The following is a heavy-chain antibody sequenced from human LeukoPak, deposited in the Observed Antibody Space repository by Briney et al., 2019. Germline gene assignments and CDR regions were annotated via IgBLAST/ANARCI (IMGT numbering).Heavy chain of an antibody. D-gene: IGHD2-15*01. CDR1: GFTFSSYA. CDR2: ISGSGGST. V-gene: IGHV3-23*01. J-gene: IGHJ6*04. CDR3: AKGLGYCSGGSCYSGYYYGMDV. Sequence: GGSLRLSCAASGFTFSSYAMSWVRQAPGKGLEWVSAISGSGGSTYYADSVKGRFTISRDNSKNTLYLQMNSLRAEDTAVYYCAKGLGYCSGGSCYSGYYYGMDVWGKGTTVTVSS.